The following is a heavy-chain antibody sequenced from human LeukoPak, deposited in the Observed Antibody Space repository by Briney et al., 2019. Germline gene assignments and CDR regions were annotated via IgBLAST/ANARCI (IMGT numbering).Heavy chain of an antibody. V-gene: IGHV3-23*01. Sequence: GGSLRLSCAASGFTFSSYAMSWVRQAPGKGLEWVSSISGSGGSIYYADSVKGRFTISRDNSKSTLYLQMNSLRAEDTAIYYCAKEAVAAAGPFDYWGQGTLVAVSS. CDR2: ISGSGGSI. CDR3: AKEAVAAAGPFDY. J-gene: IGHJ4*02. D-gene: IGHD6-13*01. CDR1: GFTFSSYA.